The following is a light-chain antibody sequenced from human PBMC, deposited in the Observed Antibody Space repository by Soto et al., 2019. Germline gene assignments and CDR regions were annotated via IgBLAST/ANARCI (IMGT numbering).Light chain of an antibody. J-gene: IGKJ5*01. CDR2: GAS. V-gene: IGKV3-20*01. Sequence: EIVLTQSPGTLSLSPGERATLSCRASQTISNSLLAWYQQKLGQSPRLLIYGASSRATGIPDRFIGSGSGTDFTLIISRLEPEDFAVYAGQQYVRAPITFGQGTRLEIK. CDR3: QQYVRAPIT. CDR1: QTISNSL.